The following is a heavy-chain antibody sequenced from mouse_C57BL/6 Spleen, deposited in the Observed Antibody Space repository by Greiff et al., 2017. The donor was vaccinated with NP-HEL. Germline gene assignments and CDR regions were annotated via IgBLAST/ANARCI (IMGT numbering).Heavy chain of an antibody. Sequence: QVHVKQPGAELVRPGSSVKLSCKASGYTFTSYWMHWVKQRPIQGLEWIGNIDPSDSETHYNQKFKDKATLTVDKSSSTAYMQLSSLTSEDSAVYYCARMRPYDYPFDYWGQGTTLTVSS. D-gene: IGHD2-4*01. CDR3: ARMRPYDYPFDY. V-gene: IGHV1-52*01. CDR2: IDPSDSET. CDR1: GYTFTSYW. J-gene: IGHJ2*01.